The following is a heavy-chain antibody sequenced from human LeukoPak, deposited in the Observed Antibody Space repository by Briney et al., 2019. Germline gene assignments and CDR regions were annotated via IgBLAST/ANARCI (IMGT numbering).Heavy chain of an antibody. Sequence: PGGSLRLSCAASGFTVSSNYMSWVRQAPGKGLEWVSAIFGSGGSTYYADSVKGRFTISRDNSKNTLYLQMNSLRAEDTAVYYCATYRSGSGIGYWGQGTLVTVSS. CDR1: GFTVSSNY. CDR2: IFGSGGST. CDR3: ATYRSGSGIGY. D-gene: IGHD6-19*01. J-gene: IGHJ4*02. V-gene: IGHV3-23*01.